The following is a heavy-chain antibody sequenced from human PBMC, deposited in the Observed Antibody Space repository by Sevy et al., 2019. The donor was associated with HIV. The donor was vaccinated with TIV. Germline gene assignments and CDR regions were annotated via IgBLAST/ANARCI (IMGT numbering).Heavy chain of an antibody. Sequence: GGSLRLSCAASGFTFSSYGMHWVRQAPGKGLEWVAVIWYDGSNKYYADSVKGRFTISRDNSKNTLYLQMNSLRAEDTAVYYCARDPDSGSYYYYYYGMDVWGQGTTVTVSS. CDR3: ARDPDSGSYYYYYYGMDV. CDR1: GFTFSSYG. CDR2: IWYDGSNK. V-gene: IGHV3-33*01. D-gene: IGHD1-26*01. J-gene: IGHJ6*02.